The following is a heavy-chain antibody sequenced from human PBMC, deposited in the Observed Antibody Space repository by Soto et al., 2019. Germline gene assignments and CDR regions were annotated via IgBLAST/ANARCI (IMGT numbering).Heavy chain of an antibody. CDR3: AKNYYDSSGYQENDY. V-gene: IGHV3-30-3*02. CDR1: GFTFSSYA. Sequence: GSLRLSCAASGFTFSSYAMHWVRQAPGKGLEWVAVISYDGSNKYYADSVKGRFTISRDNSKNTLYLQMNSLRAEDTAVHYCAKNYYDSSGYQENDYWGQGTLVTVSS. D-gene: IGHD3-22*01. CDR2: ISYDGSNK. J-gene: IGHJ4*02.